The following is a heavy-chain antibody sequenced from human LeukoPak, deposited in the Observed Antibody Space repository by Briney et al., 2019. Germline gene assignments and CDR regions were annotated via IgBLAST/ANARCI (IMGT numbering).Heavy chain of an antibody. CDR3: ARAITIFGVAIEEWFDP. CDR1: GGSISSGSYY. CDR2: IYTSGST. V-gene: IGHV4-61*02. D-gene: IGHD3-3*01. J-gene: IGHJ5*02. Sequence: SETLSLTCTVSGGSISSGSYYWSWIRQPAGKGLEWIRRIYTSGSTNYNPSLKSRVTISVDTSKNQFSLKLSSVTAADTAVYYCARAITIFGVAIEEWFDPWGQGTLVTVSS.